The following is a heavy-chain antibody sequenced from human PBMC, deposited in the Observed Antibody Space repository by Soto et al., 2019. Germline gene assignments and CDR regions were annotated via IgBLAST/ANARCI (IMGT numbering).Heavy chain of an antibody. V-gene: IGHV2-5*02. CDR1: GFSLSTSRVG. D-gene: IGHD1-26*01. J-gene: IGHJ4*02. Sequence: QITLKESGPTLVKPTQTLTLTCTFSGFSLSTSRVGVGWIRQPPGKALEWLAVIYWEDAKTYRPSLKSRLTIXXATSKHQVALTMTTLDPVDTATHSCAHAYGGRSLYWGQGTLVTVSS. CDR2: IYWEDAK. CDR3: AHAYGGRSLY.